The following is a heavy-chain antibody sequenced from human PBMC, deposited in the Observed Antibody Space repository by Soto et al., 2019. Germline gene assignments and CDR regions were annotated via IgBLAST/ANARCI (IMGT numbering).Heavy chain of an antibody. CDR2: IYWDVDK. J-gene: IGHJ3*02. Sequence: QITLKESGPTLVKPTQTLTLTCTFSGFSLSTTGVGVGWIRQPPGKVLEWLAHIYWDVDKPYSPSLKSRLTINKDTSKNQVVLTMTNMDPVDAGTYYCAQSVSLCCAFDIWGQGTMVTVSS. D-gene: IGHD2-21*01. CDR3: AQSVSLCCAFDI. V-gene: IGHV2-5*02. CDR1: GFSLSTTGVG.